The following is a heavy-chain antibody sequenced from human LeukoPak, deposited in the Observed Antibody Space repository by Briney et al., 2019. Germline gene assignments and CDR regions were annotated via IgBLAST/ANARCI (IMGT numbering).Heavy chain of an antibody. V-gene: IGHV3-23*01. J-gene: IGHJ4*02. D-gene: IGHD6-19*01. Sequence: PGGSLRLSCAASEFTFSNYTMGWVRQAPGKGLEWVSGLSGSADTTYYADSVKGRFTISRDNSQNTLYLQMNSLRAEDTAVYYCAKDVRAVVGKGPFDYWGQGTLVTVSS. CDR1: EFTFSNYT. CDR3: AKDVRAVVGKGPFDY. CDR2: LSGSADTT.